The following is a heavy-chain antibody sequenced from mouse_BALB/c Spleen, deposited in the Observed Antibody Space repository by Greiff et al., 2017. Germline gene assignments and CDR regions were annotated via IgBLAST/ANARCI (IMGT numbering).Heavy chain of an antibody. CDR3: AKLGTMDY. CDR1: GYTFTSYW. CDR2: INPSNGRT. Sequence: QVQLQQPGAELVKPGASVKLSCKASGYTFTSYWMHWVKQRPGQCLEWIGEINPSNGRTNYNEKFKSKATLTVDKSSSTAYMQLSSLTSEDSAVYYCAKLGTMDYWGQGTSVTVSS. D-gene: IGHD4-1*01. V-gene: IGHV1S81*02. J-gene: IGHJ4*01.